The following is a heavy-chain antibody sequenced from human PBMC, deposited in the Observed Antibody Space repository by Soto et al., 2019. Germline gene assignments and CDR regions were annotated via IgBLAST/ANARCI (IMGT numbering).Heavy chain of an antibody. CDR3: ARDPKTSGGKHWVCNYFDS. CDR1: GFSFSISP. J-gene: IGHJ4*02. D-gene: IGHD3-9*01. V-gene: IGHV3-30-3*01. Sequence: GESLRLSCSASGFSFSISPMHWVRQAPGQGPEWVALISYDGTNKFYADSVKGRFTISRDNSKSTLYLQVDSLRPEDAAVYYCARDPKTSGGKHWVCNYFDSWHQGIL. CDR2: ISYDGTNK.